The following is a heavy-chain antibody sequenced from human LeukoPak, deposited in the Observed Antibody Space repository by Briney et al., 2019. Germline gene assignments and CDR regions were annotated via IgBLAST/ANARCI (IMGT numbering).Heavy chain of an antibody. CDR2: IIPIFGTA. Sequence: SVKVSCKASGGTFSSYAISWVRQAPGQGLEWMGGIIPIFGTAIYAQKFQGRVTMTEDTSTDTAYMELSSLRSEDTAVYYCATGQYQLPRNENWFDPWGQGTLVTVSS. CDR1: GGTFSSYA. J-gene: IGHJ5*02. D-gene: IGHD2-2*01. CDR3: ATGQYQLPRNENWFDP. V-gene: IGHV1-69*06.